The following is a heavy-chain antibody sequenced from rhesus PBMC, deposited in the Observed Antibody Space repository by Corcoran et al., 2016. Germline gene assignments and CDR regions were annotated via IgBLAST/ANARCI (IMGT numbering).Heavy chain of an antibody. CDR1: GGSISSSNW. CDR2: IYSNSEST. Sequence: QVQLQEPGPGLVKPSETLSLTCAVSGGSISSSNWWSWIRQPPGKGLEWIGGIYSNSESTNYNPPLKSRVTISRDTSKNQFSLKLSSVTAADTAVYYCARIIAAAGTFDYWGQGVLVTVSS. J-gene: IGHJ4*01. D-gene: IGHD6-31*01. V-gene: IGHV4S12*01. CDR3: ARIIAAAGTFDY.